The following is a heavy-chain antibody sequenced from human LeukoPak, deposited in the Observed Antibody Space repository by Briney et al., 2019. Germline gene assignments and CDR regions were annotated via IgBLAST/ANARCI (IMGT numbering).Heavy chain of an antibody. D-gene: IGHD1-26*01. J-gene: IGHJ1*01. CDR2: ISGSGGST. Sequence: GSLRLSCAASGFTFSSYAMSWVRQAPGKGLEWVSAISGSGGSTYYADSVKGRFTISRDNSKNTLYLQMNSLRAEDTAVYYCANRTPFMGVPAEYSQHWGQGTLVTVSS. CDR1: GFTFSSYA. V-gene: IGHV3-23*01. CDR3: ANRTPFMGVPAEYSQH.